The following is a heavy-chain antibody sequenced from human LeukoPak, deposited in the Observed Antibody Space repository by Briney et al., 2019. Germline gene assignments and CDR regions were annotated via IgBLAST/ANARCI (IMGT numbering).Heavy chain of an antibody. Sequence: GGSLRLSCVASGFIFSNYAMTWVRQAPGKGLEYVSTINAVDINTYYADSVKGRFTVSRDNSKNTLYLQLNRLRAEDTAVYYCAKQFLDANWGQGTLVTVSS. J-gene: IGHJ4*02. CDR3: AKQFLDAN. CDR1: GFIFSNYA. V-gene: IGHV3-23*01. D-gene: IGHD5-24*01. CDR2: INAVDINT.